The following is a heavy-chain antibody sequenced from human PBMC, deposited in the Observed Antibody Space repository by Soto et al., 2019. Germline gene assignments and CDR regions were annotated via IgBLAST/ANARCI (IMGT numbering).Heavy chain of an antibody. J-gene: IGHJ6*03. Sequence: QVQLVQSGAEVKKPGSSVKVSCKASGGTFSSYTISWVRQAPGQGLEWMGRIIPILGLANYAQKFQGRVTITADKSTSTAYMELSSLISEDTAGYYCASGTTGTTPYYYMDVWGKGTTVTVSS. CDR2: IIPILGLA. D-gene: IGHD1-1*01. CDR1: GGTFSSYT. V-gene: IGHV1-69*02. CDR3: ASGTTGTTPYYYMDV.